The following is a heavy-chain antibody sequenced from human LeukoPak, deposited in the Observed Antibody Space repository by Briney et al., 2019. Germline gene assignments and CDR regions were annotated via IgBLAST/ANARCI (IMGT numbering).Heavy chain of an antibody. CDR2: ISSSGDST. CDR3: AKGYSGSYSAFDY. V-gene: IGHV3-23*01. CDR1: GFTFSSYA. Sequence: GGSLRPSCAASGFTFSSYAMIWVRQAPGKGLEWVSTISSSGDSTYYADSVKGRFTISRDNSKNTLYLRMNSLRAEDTAVYFCAKGYSGSYSAFDYWGQGTLVTVSS. J-gene: IGHJ4*02. D-gene: IGHD1-26*01.